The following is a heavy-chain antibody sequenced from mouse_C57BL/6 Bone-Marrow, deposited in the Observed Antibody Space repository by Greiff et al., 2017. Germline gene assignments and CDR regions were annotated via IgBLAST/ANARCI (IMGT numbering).Heavy chain of an antibody. CDR1: GYTFTSYW. Sequence: QVQLQQPGAELVKPGASVKMSCKASGYTFTSYWITWVKQRPGQGLEWIGDIYPTSGRITYNEKFKSKAILTVDTSSNTAYMQLSSLTSEDSAVFYCARSGPLGRSFDYWGQGTTLTVSS. D-gene: IGHD4-1*01. V-gene: IGHV1-55*01. J-gene: IGHJ2*01. CDR3: ARSGPLGRSFDY. CDR2: IYPTSGRI.